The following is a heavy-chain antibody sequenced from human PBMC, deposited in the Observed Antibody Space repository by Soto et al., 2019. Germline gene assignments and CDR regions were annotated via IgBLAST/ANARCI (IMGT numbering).Heavy chain of an antibody. CDR2: MNPNSGNT. J-gene: IGHJ4*02. Sequence: QVQLVQSGAEVKKPGASVKVSCKASGYTFTSYDINWVRQATGQGLEWMGWMNPNSGNTGYAQKFQGRVTMTRNTSISTAYMELSSLRSEGTAVYYCARADVLRFLEWLSTPFDYWGQGTLVTVSS. V-gene: IGHV1-8*01. CDR3: ARADVLRFLEWLSTPFDY. D-gene: IGHD3-3*01. CDR1: GYTFTSYD.